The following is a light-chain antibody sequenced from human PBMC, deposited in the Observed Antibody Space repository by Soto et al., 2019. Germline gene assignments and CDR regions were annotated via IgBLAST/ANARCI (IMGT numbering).Light chain of an antibody. CDR3: QQYNYWPIT. CDR2: GAS. Sequence: VITQSPATLSVSPGERVTLSCRSSQSVADNLAWFQQKPGQGPMLLIYGASTRATGIPARFSGSGSETDFTLTVSSLRSEDSAVYYCQQYNYWPITFGQGTLLEI. J-gene: IGKJ5*01. V-gene: IGKV3-15*01. CDR1: QSVADN.